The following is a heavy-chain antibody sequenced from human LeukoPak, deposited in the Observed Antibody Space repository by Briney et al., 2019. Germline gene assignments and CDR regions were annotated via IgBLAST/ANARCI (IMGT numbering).Heavy chain of an antibody. V-gene: IGHV4-34*01. CDR2: TDNSGSG. CDR1: NGSFSGYY. D-gene: IGHD4-17*01. J-gene: IGHJ1*01. Sequence: PSETLSLTCVGSNGSFSGYYWSWLRQPPGQGLEWIGDTDNSGSGNSNPSLQSRATITLDTTSTAFFLRLTSGTAAATAVYYCAKSDYVFRTSLQPWGQGTLVTVSS. CDR3: AKSDYVFRTSLQP.